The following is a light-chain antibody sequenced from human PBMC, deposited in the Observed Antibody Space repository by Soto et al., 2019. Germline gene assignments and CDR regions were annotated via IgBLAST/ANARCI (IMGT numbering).Light chain of an antibody. CDR2: LGS. Sequence: DIVMTQSPLSLPVTPGEPASISCRSSQSLLHSKGYNYLDWYLQKPGQSPQLLIYLGSNRASGVPDRFSGSGSGTDFTLKISRVEAEDVGIYYCMQALQTPRTFGQGTKVEI. CDR3: MQALQTPRT. J-gene: IGKJ1*01. V-gene: IGKV2-28*01. CDR1: QSLLHSKGYNY.